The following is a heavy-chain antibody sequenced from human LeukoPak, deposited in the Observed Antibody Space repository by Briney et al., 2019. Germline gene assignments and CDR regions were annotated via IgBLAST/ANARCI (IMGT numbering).Heavy chain of an antibody. CDR3: AREVIWSGSPYFDY. CDR2: IYSGGST. D-gene: IGHD3-3*01. Sequence: GGSLRLSCAASGFTVSSNYMSWVRQAPGKGLEWVSVIYSGGSTYYADSVKGRFTISIDNSKNTLSLQMNSLRAEDTAVYYCAREVIWSGSPYFDYWGQGTLVSVSS. J-gene: IGHJ4*02. V-gene: IGHV3-66*01. CDR1: GFTVSSNY.